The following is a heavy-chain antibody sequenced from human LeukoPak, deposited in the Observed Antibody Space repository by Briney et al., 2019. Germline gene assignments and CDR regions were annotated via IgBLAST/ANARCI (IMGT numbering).Heavy chain of an antibody. CDR3: ARGRFRWELEIRDFDY. D-gene: IGHD1-26*01. J-gene: IGHJ4*02. CDR1: GYTFTSYD. CDR2: MNPSSGNT. V-gene: IGHV1-8*01. Sequence: ASVKVSCKASGYTFTSYDINWVRQAIGQGLEWMGWMNPSSGNTGYAQKFQGRVTMTRDTSISTAYMELSSLRSEDTAVYYCARGRFRWELEIRDFDYWGQGTLVTVSS.